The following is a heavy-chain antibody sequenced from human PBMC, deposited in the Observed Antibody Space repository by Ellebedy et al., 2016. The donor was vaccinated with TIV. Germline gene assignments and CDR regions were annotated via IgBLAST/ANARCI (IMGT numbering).Heavy chain of an antibody. CDR3: GRAREPGYFAYYYYGMDV. Sequence: GESLKISCAASGFTVSGNYMTWVRQAPGKGLEWVSYITNTGHTIYYADSVKGRFTVARDNAKNSLYLQMNSLRAEDAATYYCGRAREPGYFAYYYYGMDVWGQGTTVTVSS. D-gene: IGHD2-2*03. J-gene: IGHJ6*02. CDR1: GFTVSGNY. CDR2: ITNTGHTI. V-gene: IGHV3-11*01.